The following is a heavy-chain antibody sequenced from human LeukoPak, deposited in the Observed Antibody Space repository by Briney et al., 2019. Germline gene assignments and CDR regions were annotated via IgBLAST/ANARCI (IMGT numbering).Heavy chain of an antibody. J-gene: IGHJ5*02. CDR3: ARAEEGATLNP. V-gene: IGHV3-23*01. D-gene: IGHD1-26*01. Sequence: PGGSLRLSCAASGFTFSNYAMSWVRQAPGKGLEWVSVINYSGGKTYYAQSVKGRFTISRDNSKNTLYLQMNSLRAEDTAVYYCARAEEGATLNPWGQGTLVTVSS. CDR1: GFTFSNYA. CDR2: INYSGGKT.